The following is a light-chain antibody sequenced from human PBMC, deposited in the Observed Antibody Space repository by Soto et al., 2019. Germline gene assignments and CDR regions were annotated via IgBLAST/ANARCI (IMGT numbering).Light chain of an antibody. CDR1: QSVSSN. J-gene: IGKJ5*01. CDR3: QQYNDWPPIN. V-gene: IGKV3-15*01. Sequence: EIVLTHSPGTLSFSPLYIATLSFCSSQSVSSNLAWYQQKPGQAPRLLIYDASTRATVIPARFSGSGSGTEFTLTISSLQSEDFAVYYCQQYNDWPPINFGQGTRLEIK. CDR2: DAS.